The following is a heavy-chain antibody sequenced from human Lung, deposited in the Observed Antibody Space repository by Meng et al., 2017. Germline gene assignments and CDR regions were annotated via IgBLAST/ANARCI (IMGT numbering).Heavy chain of an antibody. Sequence: GSLRLSCTVSGGSISSYYWSWIRQPPGKGLEWIGYIYYSGSTNYNPSLKSRVTISVDTSKNQFSLKLSSVTAADTAVYYCVSLPPYGDYWFDPWGQGTLVTVSS. CDR2: IYYSGST. CDR1: GGSISSYY. J-gene: IGHJ5*02. CDR3: VSLPPYGDYWFDP. D-gene: IGHD4-17*01. V-gene: IGHV4-59*01.